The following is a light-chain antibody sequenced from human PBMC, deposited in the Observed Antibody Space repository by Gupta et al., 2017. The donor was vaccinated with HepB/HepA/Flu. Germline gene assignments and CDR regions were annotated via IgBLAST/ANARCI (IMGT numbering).Light chain of an antibody. J-gene: IGKJ4*01. CDR1: QRISSY. CDR3: QQSYSTPLS. V-gene: IGKV1-39*01. Sequence: DIQMTQSPSSLSASVGDRVTITCRASQRISSYLNWYQQKPGKAPKLLIYAASSLQSGVPSRFSGSGSGTDFTLTIRRRQPEDFATYYCQQSYSTPLSFGGGTKVEIK. CDR2: AAS.